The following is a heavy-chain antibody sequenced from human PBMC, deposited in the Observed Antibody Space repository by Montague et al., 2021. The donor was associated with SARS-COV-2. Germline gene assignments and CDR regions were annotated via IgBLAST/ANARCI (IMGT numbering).Heavy chain of an antibody. V-gene: IGHV4-61*02. Sequence: TLSLTCTVSGXSITSKTHYWDWVRQPAGKGLEWIGRLLTSGATNFNPSLKSRLTISRDPSKNEFYLKLSSVAAADTAVYYCARDSPHFAFWRGHYGYKYYMDIWGKGTTVTVS. J-gene: IGHJ6*03. CDR2: LLTSGAT. D-gene: IGHD3-3*01. CDR3: ARDSPHFAFWRGHYGYKYYMDI. CDR1: GXSITSKTHY.